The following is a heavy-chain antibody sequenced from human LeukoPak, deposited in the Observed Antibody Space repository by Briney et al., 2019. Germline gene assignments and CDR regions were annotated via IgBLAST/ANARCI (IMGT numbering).Heavy chain of an antibody. V-gene: IGHV3-21*01. D-gene: IGHD3-22*01. CDR1: GFTFSSYS. CDR3: ARKGGGYYYADAGYI. J-gene: IGHJ3*02. CDR2: ISSSSSYI. Sequence: KPGGSLRLSCAASGFTFSSYSMNWVRQAPGKGLEWVSSISSSSSYIYYADSVKGRFTISRDNAKNSLYLQMNSLRAEDTAVYNCARKGGGYYYADAGYIWGQGTMVTVSS.